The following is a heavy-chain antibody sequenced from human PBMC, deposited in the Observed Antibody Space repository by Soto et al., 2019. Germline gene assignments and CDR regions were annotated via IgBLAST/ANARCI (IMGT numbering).Heavy chain of an antibody. V-gene: IGHV3-30*18. Sequence: SGFTFSSYGMHWVRQAPGKGLEWVAVISYDGSNKYYADSVKGRFTISRDNSKNTLYLQMNSLRAEDTAVYYCAKESCSSTSCYTDYYYGMDVWGQGTTVTVSS. CDR3: AKESCSSTSCYTDYYYGMDV. CDR1: GFTFSSYG. CDR2: ISYDGSNK. J-gene: IGHJ6*02. D-gene: IGHD2-2*02.